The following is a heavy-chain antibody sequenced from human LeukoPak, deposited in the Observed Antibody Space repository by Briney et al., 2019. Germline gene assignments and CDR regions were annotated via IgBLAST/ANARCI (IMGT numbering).Heavy chain of an antibody. D-gene: IGHD3-10*01. Sequence: SETLSLTCTASGGSISSYYWSWIRQPPGKGLEWIGYIYYSGSTNYNPSLKSRVTISVDTSKNQFSLKLSSVTAADTAVYYCARELRGISGSGSNDAFDIWGQGTMVTVSS. V-gene: IGHV4-59*01. CDR1: GGSISSYY. J-gene: IGHJ3*02. CDR2: IYYSGST. CDR3: ARELRGISGSGSNDAFDI.